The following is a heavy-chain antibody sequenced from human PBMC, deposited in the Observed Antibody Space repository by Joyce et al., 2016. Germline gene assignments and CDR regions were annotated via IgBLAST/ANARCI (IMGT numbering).Heavy chain of an antibody. Sequence: QVQLVESGGGVVQPGRSLRLSCAASGLTLRNYGVHWVRQAPGKGLEWVAVISYGVIYKDYADSVKGRFTISRDNSKNTVFLEMNSLRTEDTAVYYCAKILTATYSSGWFLDYWGQGTLVTVSS. V-gene: IGHV3-30*18. CDR1: GLTLRNYG. CDR2: ISYGVIYK. J-gene: IGHJ4*02. CDR3: AKILTATYSSGWFLDY. D-gene: IGHD6-25*01.